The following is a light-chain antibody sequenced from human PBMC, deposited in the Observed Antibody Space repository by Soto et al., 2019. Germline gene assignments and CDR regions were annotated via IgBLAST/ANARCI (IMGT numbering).Light chain of an antibody. CDR2: SAS. Sequence: DTQMTQSPSSLSASVGDRVPITCRASQTITTHLNWYQQRPRKAPNLLIYSASRLQAGVPSRFSGSGSGTDFTLTISSLQPEDFATYYCQQNYGTPFTFGPGTNVDFK. CDR3: QQNYGTPFT. V-gene: IGKV1-39*01. CDR1: QTITTH. J-gene: IGKJ3*01.